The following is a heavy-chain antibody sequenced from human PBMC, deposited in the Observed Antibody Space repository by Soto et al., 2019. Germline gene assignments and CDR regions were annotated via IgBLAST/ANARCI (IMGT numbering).Heavy chain of an antibody. CDR1: GFTFSSYA. CDR3: AKDLKREGFIAARGSRGWNWFDP. D-gene: IGHD6-6*01. V-gene: IGHV3-23*01. J-gene: IGHJ5*02. CDR2: ISGSGGST. Sequence: GGSLRLSCAASGFTFSSYAMSWVRQAPGKGLEWVSAISGSGGSTYYADSVKGRFTISRDNSKNTLYLQMNSLRAEDTAVYYCAKDLKREGFIAARGSRGWNWFDPWGQGTLVTVSS.